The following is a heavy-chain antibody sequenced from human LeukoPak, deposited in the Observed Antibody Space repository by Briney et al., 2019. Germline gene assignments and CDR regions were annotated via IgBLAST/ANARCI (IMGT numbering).Heavy chain of an antibody. CDR3: ARDGYYYDSSGYYPYYFDY. V-gene: IGHV3-23*01. Sequence: GGSLILSCAASGFTFISYAMNWVRQAPGKGLEWVSGISGSGGSTYYADSVKGRFTISRDNSKNTLYLQMNSLRAEDTAVYYCARDGYYYDSSGYYPYYFDYWGQGTLVTVSS. J-gene: IGHJ4*02. D-gene: IGHD3-22*01. CDR2: ISGSGGST. CDR1: GFTFISYA.